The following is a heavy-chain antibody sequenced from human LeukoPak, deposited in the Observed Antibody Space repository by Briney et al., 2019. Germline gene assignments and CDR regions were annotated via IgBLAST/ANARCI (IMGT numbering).Heavy chain of an antibody. Sequence: AGGSLRLSCAASGFAFSNYWMHWVRQGPGKGLVWVSRINTDGSTTHNADFVKGRFSVSRDNAKNTLYLQMSSLRAEDTAVYYCVGSVYSGSRCDFRGQGTLVTVSS. CDR2: INTDGSTT. J-gene: IGHJ4*02. D-gene: IGHD5-12*01. V-gene: IGHV3-74*01. CDR3: VGSVYSGSRCDF. CDR1: GFAFSNYW.